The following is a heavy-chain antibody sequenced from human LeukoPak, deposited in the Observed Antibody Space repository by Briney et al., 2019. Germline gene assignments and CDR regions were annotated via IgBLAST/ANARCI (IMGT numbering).Heavy chain of an antibody. Sequence: GGSLRLSCAASGFIFRNYAIHWVRQAPGKGLEWVAVLSSDGSNKYYADSVKGRFTVSRDNSKNTLYLQMSSLRAADTAVYYCARPLAFPDLWNAFGIWGQGTMVTVSS. CDR1: GFIFRNYA. V-gene: IGHV3-30-3*01. J-gene: IGHJ3*02. CDR2: LSSDGSNK. D-gene: IGHD3-3*02. CDR3: ARPLAFPDLWNAFGI.